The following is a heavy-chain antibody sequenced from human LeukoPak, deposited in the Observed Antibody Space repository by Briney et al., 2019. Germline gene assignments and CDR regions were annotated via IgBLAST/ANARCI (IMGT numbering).Heavy chain of an antibody. V-gene: IGHV3-74*03. Sequence: PGGSLRLSCAASGFAFSRYLMHWVRHAPGKGLVWVSRIQTDEKDTTYADSVKGRFTISRDNAKNTLYLQMDRLRVDEDTAVYYCARAAGNTYAMDVWGKGTTVTVSS. D-gene: IGHD2/OR15-2a*01. CDR1: GFAFSRYL. CDR3: ARAAGNTYAMDV. CDR2: IQTDEKDT. J-gene: IGHJ6*03.